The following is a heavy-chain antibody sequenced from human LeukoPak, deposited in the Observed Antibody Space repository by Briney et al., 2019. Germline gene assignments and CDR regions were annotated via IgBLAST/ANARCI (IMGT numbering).Heavy chain of an antibody. J-gene: IGHJ3*02. V-gene: IGHV4-4*07. D-gene: IGHD3-22*01. CDR3: ASYYYDSSGYYSAFDI. CDR2: IYTSGST. CDR1: GGSISSYY. Sequence: PSETLSLTCTVSGGSISSYYWSWIRQPAGKGLEWIGRIYTSGSTNYNPSLKSRVTMSLDTSKNQFSLKLSSVTAADAAVYYCASYYYDSSGYYSAFDIWGQGTMVTVSS.